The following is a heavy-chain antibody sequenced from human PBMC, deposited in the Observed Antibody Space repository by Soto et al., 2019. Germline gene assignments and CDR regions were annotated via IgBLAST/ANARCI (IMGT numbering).Heavy chain of an antibody. D-gene: IGHD6-13*01. CDR2: IWYDGGNK. V-gene: IGHV3-33*01. J-gene: IGHJ4*02. CDR1: GFTFSSYG. CDR3: ARDFPYSSSWPKPFDY. Sequence: SLRLSCAASGFTFSSYGMHCVRQAPGKGLEWVAVIWYDGGNKYYADSVKGRFTISRDNSKNTLYLQMNSLRAEDTAVYYCARDFPYSSSWPKPFDYWGQGTLVTVSS.